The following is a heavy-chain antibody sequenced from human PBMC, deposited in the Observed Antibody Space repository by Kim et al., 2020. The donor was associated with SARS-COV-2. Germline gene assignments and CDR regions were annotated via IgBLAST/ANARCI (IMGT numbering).Heavy chain of an antibody. CDR3: AKEPTSIAVAGLNYFDY. CDR2: ISGSGGST. V-gene: IGHV3-23*01. Sequence: GGSLRLSCAASGFTFSSYAMSWVRQAPGKGLESVSAISGSGGSTYYADSVKGRFTISRDNSKNTLYLQMNSLRAEDTAVYYCAKEPTSIAVAGLNYFDYWGQGTLLTVSS. D-gene: IGHD6-19*01. J-gene: IGHJ4*02. CDR1: GFTFSSYA.